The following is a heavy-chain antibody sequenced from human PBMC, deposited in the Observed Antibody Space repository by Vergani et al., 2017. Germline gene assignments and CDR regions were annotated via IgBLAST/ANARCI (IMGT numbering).Heavy chain of an antibody. CDR2: IYYSGST. CDR1: GGSISSYY. CDR3: ARVDGEDGMDG. Sequence: QVQLQESGPGLVKPSETLSLTCTVSGGSISSYYWSWIRQPPGKGLEWIGYIYYSGSTNYNPSLKSRVTISVDTSKNQFSLKRSSVTAADTAVYYCARVDGEDGMDGWGQGTTVTVSS. V-gene: IGHV4-59*01. D-gene: IGHD2-2*03. J-gene: IGHJ6*02.